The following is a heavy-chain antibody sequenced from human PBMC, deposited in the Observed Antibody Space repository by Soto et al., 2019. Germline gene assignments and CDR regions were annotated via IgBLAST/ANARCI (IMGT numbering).Heavy chain of an antibody. CDR2: IYPGDSDT. CDR3: ARSVDIVATAPIYYFDY. D-gene: IGHD5-12*01. Sequence: GESLKISCKGSGYSFTSYWIGWVRQMPGKGLEWMGIIYPGDSDTRYSPSFQGQVTISADKSISTAYLQWSSLKASDTAMYYCARSVDIVATAPIYYFDYWGQGTLVTSPQ. V-gene: IGHV5-51*01. CDR1: GYSFTSYW. J-gene: IGHJ4*02.